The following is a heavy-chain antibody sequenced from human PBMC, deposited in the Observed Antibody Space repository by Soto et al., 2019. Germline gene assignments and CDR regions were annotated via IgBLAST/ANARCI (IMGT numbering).Heavy chain of an antibody. CDR1: GFSFSDSG. Sequence: QVHLVESGGGVVQPGRSLRLSCVASGFSFSDSGMHWVRQAPGKGLEWVAAISYDGSNKYYADSVNDRFTISRDNSKNTLSLQMNSLRAEDKAVYYCAKSVRYCLGSSCSPEAFDVWGQGTLDSVSS. V-gene: IGHV3-30*18. J-gene: IGHJ3*01. D-gene: IGHD2-15*01. CDR2: ISYDGSNK. CDR3: AKSVRYCLGSSCSPEAFDV.